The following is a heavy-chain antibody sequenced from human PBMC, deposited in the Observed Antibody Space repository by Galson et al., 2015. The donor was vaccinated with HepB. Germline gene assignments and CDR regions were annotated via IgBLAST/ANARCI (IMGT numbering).Heavy chain of an antibody. CDR2: IKPSNSET. Sequence: QSGAEVKKPGESLKISCEGSGYNLINYWIGWVRQMPGKGPEWMGLIKPSNSETKYSPPFQGQVTISADKSINTAYLQWNSLKASDTAVYYCARRSGLPGAGGRYFDLWGRGTLITVSS. V-gene: IGHV5-51*03. J-gene: IGHJ2*01. D-gene: IGHD2-8*02. CDR1: GYNLINYW. CDR3: ARRSGLPGAGGRYFDL.